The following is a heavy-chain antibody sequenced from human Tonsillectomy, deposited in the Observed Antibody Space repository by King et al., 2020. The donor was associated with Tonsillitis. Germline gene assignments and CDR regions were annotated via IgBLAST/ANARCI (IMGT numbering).Heavy chain of an antibody. V-gene: IGHV3-7*01. J-gene: IGHJ6*02. CDR3: ARGGLREFDWLRHHGMDV. CDR1: GFTFSTYW. D-gene: IGHD3-9*01. Sequence: VQLVESGGGFDQPGGSLRLSCVASGFTFSTYWMNWVRQAPGKGLEWVANINQDGSDTYYVDSVKGRFTISRDNVKNSLHLQTSSLRVEDTAVYYCARGGLREFDWLRHHGMDVWGQGTTVTVSS. CDR2: INQDGSDT.